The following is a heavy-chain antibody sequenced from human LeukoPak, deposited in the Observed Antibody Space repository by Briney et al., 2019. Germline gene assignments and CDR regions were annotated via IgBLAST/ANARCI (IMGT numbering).Heavy chain of an antibody. CDR1: GYTLTSYY. J-gene: IGHJ4*02. CDR3: ARDPSNSVGNRVYFDF. Sequence: ASVKVSCKASGYTLTSYYIHWVRQAPGQGLEWMGIIDPSGVTTNYAQNFQGRVTMTRDTSTSTVYMELSSLRSDDTAVYYCARDPSNSVGNRVYFDFWGQGTLVTVS. D-gene: IGHD5/OR15-5a*01. V-gene: IGHV1-46*01. CDR2: IDPSGVTT.